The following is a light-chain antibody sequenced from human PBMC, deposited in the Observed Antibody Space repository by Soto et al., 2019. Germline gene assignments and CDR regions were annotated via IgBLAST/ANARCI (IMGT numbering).Light chain of an antibody. CDR1: SSDVGGYNY. CDR3: GSYTGSNTLV. CDR2: EVT. Sequence: QSALTQPASVSGSPGQSITISCTGTSSDVGGYNYVSWYQQHPGQAPKLLIYEVTYRPSGVSNRFSGSKSGNSASLTLSWLQAWDEADYFCGSYTGSNTLVFGTGTKLSVL. V-gene: IGLV2-14*03. J-gene: IGLJ1*01.